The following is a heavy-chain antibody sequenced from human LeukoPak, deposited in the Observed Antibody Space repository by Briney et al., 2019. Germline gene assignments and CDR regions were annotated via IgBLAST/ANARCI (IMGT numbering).Heavy chain of an antibody. CDR1: GFTASSNY. J-gene: IGHJ3*02. CDR3: ARERGSYSYAFDI. D-gene: IGHD1-26*01. Sequence: GGSLRLSCAASGFTASSNYMSWVRQAPGKGLEWVSVIYSGGSTYYADSVKGRFTISRDNSKNTLYLQMNSLRAEDTAVYYCARERGSYSYAFDIWGQGTMVTVSS. CDR2: IYSGGST. V-gene: IGHV3-53*01.